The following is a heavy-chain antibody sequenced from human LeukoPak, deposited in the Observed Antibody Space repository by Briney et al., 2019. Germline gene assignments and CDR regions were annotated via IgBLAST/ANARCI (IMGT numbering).Heavy chain of an antibody. V-gene: IGHV1-2*02. J-gene: IGHJ4*02. Sequence: ASVKVSCKASGYTFTAYYMHWVRQGPGQGLEWMGWIDPNGGGTNYAQQFQGRVTMTRDTSISTAYMELSSLTSDDTAVYYCARPLSPYQFYFHTWGQGTLLTVSS. CDR2: IDPNGGGT. CDR1: GYTFTAYY. D-gene: IGHD3-16*02. CDR3: ARPLSPYQFYFHT.